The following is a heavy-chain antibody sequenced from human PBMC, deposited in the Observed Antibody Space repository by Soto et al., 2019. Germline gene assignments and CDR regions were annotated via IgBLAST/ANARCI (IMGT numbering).Heavy chain of an antibody. CDR3: AKDTEQHQDSWSNWFDP. J-gene: IGHJ5*02. V-gene: IGHV3-23*01. D-gene: IGHD6-13*01. CDR2: ISGSGGST. CDR1: GFTFSSYA. Sequence: GGSLRLSCAASGFTFSSYAMSWVRQAPGKGLEWVSAISGSGGSTYYADSVKGRFTISRDNSKNTLYLQMNSLRAEDTAVYYCAKDTEQHQDSWSNWFDPWGQGTLVTVS.